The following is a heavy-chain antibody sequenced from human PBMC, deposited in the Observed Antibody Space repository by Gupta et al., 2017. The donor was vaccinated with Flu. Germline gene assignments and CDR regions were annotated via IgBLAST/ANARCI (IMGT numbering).Heavy chain of an antibody. V-gene: IGHV4-39*01. Sequence: QLQLQESSPGLLKPSETLSLTCTVSCRSISSRRYYWGWIGQPPGKGGGWIGSIYHNGSTYDNPALKSRVTISVDTAKGQFSQKVRSVSAADTAVYYCARGCMNGVCYINDYWGQGTLVPVTS. D-gene: IGHD2-8*01. CDR1: CRSISSRRYY. CDR2: IYHNGST. J-gene: IGHJ4*02. CDR3: ARGCMNGVCYINDY.